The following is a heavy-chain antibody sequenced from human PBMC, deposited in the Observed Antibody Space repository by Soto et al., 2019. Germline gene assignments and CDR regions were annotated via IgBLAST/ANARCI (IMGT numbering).Heavy chain of an antibody. CDR3: AKDPGDYSNGFYYYGMDV. V-gene: IGHV3-30*18. CDR2: ISYDGSNK. CDR1: GFTFNNYA. Sequence: GGSLRLSCAVSGFTFNNYAMSWVRQAPGKGLEWVAVISYDGSNKYYADSVKGRFTISRDNSKNTLYLQMNSLRAEDTAVYYCAKDPGDYSNGFYYYGMDVWGQGTTVTVSS. J-gene: IGHJ6*02. D-gene: IGHD4-4*01.